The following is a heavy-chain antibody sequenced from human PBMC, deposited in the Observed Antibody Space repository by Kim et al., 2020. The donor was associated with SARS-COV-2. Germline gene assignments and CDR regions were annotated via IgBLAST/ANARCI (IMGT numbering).Heavy chain of an antibody. J-gene: IGHJ4*02. CDR3: ARAPTSVSNPYFFDS. CDR1: GYTFSNYW. CDR2: IYPDDSDT. V-gene: IGHV5-51*01. D-gene: IGHD2-2*01. Sequence: GESLKISCKGSGYTFSNYWIAWVRQIPGKGLEWMGIIYPDDSDTRYSPSFQGQVSISFDESISTAFLHWGRLKASDTAMYYCARAPTSVSNPYFFDSWGQGTLVTVSS.